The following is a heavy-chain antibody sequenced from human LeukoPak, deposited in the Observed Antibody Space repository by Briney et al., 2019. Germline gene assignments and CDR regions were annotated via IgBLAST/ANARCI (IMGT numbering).Heavy chain of an antibody. CDR2: ISGSGGST. CDR3: AKDLFRYYDY. J-gene: IGHJ4*02. V-gene: IGHV3-23*01. CDR1: GFTFRRHA. D-gene: IGHD2-21*01. Sequence: GGSLRLSCVDSGFTFRRHAMSWVRQAPGKGLEWVSAISGSGGSTYYADSVKGRFTISRDNSKNTLYLQMNSLRAEDTAVYYCAKDLFRYYDYWGQGTLVTVSS.